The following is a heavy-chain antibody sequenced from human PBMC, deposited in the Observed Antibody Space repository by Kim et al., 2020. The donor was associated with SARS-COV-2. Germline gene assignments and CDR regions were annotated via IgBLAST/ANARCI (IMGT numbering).Heavy chain of an antibody. D-gene: IGHD5-12*01. CDR3: TTISGYDLWGVDY. V-gene: IGHV3-15*01. J-gene: IGHJ4*02. Sequence: SAAPVKGRFTSSRENSKTQLYLQMNSLKTEDTAVYYCTTISGYDLWGVDYWGQGTLVTVSS.